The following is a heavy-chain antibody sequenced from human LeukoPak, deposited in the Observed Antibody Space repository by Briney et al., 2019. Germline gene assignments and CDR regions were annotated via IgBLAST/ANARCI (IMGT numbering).Heavy chain of an antibody. D-gene: IGHD1-1*01. J-gene: IGHJ5*02. CDR3: ARAYNWNDGGSWFDP. CDR2: ISSSSSTI. Sequence: AGGSLRLSCAASGFTFSSYSMNWVRQAPGKGLEWVSYISSSSSTIYYADSVKGRFTISRDNAKNSLYLQMNSLRAEDTAVYYCARAYNWNDGGSWFDPWGQGTLVTVPS. V-gene: IGHV3-48*01. CDR1: GFTFSSYS.